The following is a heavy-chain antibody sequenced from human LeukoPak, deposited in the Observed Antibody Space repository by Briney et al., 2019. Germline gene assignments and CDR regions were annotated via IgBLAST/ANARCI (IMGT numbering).Heavy chain of an antibody. J-gene: IGHJ4*02. CDR2: ISSSGSTI. CDR3: AGDYYGSGSYYKPV. V-gene: IGHV3-48*03. CDR1: GFTFSSYE. Sequence: GGSLRLSCAASGFTFSSYEMNWVRQAPGTGLEWVSYISSSGSTIYYADSVKGRFTISRDNAKNSLYLQMNSLRAEDTAVYYCAGDYYGSGSYYKPVWGQGTLVTVSS. D-gene: IGHD3-10*01.